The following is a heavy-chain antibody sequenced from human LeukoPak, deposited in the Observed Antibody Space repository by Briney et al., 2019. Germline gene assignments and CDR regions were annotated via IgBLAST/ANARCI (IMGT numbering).Heavy chain of an antibody. J-gene: IGHJ6*03. CDR2: INPNSGGT. V-gene: IGHV1-2*02. Sequence: ASVKVSCKASGYTFTGYYMRWVRQAPGQGLEWMGWINPNSGGTNYAQKFQGRVTMTRDTSISTAYMELSRLTSDDTAVYYCARALSSPNSLHYYYYYMDVWAKGTTVTVSS. D-gene: IGHD6-13*01. CDR3: ARALSSPNSLHYYYYYMDV. CDR1: GYTFTGYY.